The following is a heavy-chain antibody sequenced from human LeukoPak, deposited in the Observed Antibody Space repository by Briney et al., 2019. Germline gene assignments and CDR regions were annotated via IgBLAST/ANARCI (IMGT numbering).Heavy chain of an antibody. J-gene: IGHJ4*02. D-gene: IGHD5-18*01. V-gene: IGHV1-46*01. CDR3: AKVVDTTVVNYDY. CDR2: IDPSGGST. Sequence: GASVKVSCKASGYTFTSYYIHWVRQAPGQGLEWMGIIDPSGGSTTYAQKFQGRVTMTRDMSTSTVYMELSSLRSEDTAVYYCAKVVDTTVVNYDYWGQGTLVTVSS. CDR1: GYTFTSYY.